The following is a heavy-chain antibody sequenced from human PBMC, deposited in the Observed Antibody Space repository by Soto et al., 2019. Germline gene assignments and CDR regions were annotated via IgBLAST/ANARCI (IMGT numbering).Heavy chain of an antibody. CDR1: GFDLGSFG. CDR3: SADHPHMAMGWPV. D-gene: IGHD1-26*01. V-gene: IGHV1-58*02. J-gene: IGHJ3*01. Sequence: SVKVSCKESGFDLGSFGIQFLRQTRGRGLEWIGWIVVVSGSTNHARQLQGRVAISRDMSSSTAYLDLYDLKSDDTAVYFCSADHPHMAMGWPVWG. CDR2: IVVVSGST.